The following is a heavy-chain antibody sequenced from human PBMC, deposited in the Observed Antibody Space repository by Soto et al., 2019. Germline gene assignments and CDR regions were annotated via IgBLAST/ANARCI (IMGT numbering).Heavy chain of an antibody. CDR2: IYYSGST. J-gene: IGHJ4*02. V-gene: IGHV4-61*01. CDR3: ARAIAARPFDY. Sequence: QVQLQESGPGLVKPSETLSLTCTVSGGSVSSGSFYWSWIRQPPGKGLEWIGYIYYSGSTNYNPSLQSPVTISVAPSKTQSSRKLGSVTAADTAVYYCARAIAARPFDYWGQGTLVTVSS. CDR1: GGSVSSGSFY. D-gene: IGHD6-6*01.